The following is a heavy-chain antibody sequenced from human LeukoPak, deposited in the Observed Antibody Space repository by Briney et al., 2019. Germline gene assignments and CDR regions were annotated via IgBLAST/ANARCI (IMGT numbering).Heavy chain of an antibody. CDR1: GFTFSDYS. D-gene: IGHD3-22*01. Sequence: PGGSLRLSCVASGFTFSDYSLNWVRQAPGKGLQWVANIKTDGSEKYYVDSVKGRFTISRDNAKNSLYLQMNSLRAEDTAVYYCATYSSLNRREFQYWGQGTLLTVSS. CDR3: ATYSSLNRREFQY. CDR2: IKTDGSEK. V-gene: IGHV3-7*01. J-gene: IGHJ1*01.